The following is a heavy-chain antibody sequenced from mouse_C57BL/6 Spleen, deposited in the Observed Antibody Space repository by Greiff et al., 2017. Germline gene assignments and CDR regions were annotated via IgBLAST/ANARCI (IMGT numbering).Heavy chain of an antibody. Sequence: EVQLQQSGPELVKPGASVKISCKASGYTFTDYYMNWVKQSHGKSLEWIGDINPNNGGTSYNQKFKGKATLTVDKTSITDYMELSSLTSEDSAVYYCARGRTAQAFVGGNDSRDYWGQGTSVTVSA. CDR1: GYTFTDYY. CDR2: INPNNGGT. D-gene: IGHD3-2*02. CDR3: ARGRTAQAFVGGNDSRDY. V-gene: IGHV1-26*01. J-gene: IGHJ4*01.